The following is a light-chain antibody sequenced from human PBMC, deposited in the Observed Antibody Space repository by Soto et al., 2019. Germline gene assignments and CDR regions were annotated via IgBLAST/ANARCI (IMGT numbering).Light chain of an antibody. J-gene: IGLJ3*02. V-gene: IGLV4-69*01. Sequence: QLVLTQSPSASASLGASVKLTCTLSSGHRSYAIAWHQQQPEKGPRYLMKLNSDGRHSKGDGIPDRFSGSSSGAERYLTISSRQSEDEADYYCQTWGTGIWVCGGGTKLTVL. CDR3: QTWGTGIWV. CDR2: LNSDGRH. CDR1: SGHRSYA.